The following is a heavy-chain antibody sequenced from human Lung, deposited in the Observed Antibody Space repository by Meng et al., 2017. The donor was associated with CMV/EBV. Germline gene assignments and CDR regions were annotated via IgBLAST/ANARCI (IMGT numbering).Heavy chain of an antibody. D-gene: IGHD3-10*01. CDR2: IHSSGST. J-gene: IGHJ5*02. Sequence: VRVPGAGPGLVKPSQTLSLTCTVSGGSISRGGYYWSWIRQHPGKGLEWIGYIHSSGSTYYNPSLRSRLTISVDTSKNQFSLKLSSVTAADTAVYYCARASYGSGSPLGESWFDPWGQGTLVTVSS. CDR3: ARASYGSGSPLGESWFDP. V-gene: IGHV4-31*03. CDR1: GGSISRGGYY.